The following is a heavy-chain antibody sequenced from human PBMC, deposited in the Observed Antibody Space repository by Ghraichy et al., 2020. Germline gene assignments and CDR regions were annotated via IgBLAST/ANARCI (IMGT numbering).Heavy chain of an antibody. J-gene: IGHJ1*01. D-gene: IGHD6-19*01. V-gene: IGHV3-21*01. CDR1: GFSFSTFY. Sequence: GESLNISCAASGFSFSTFYMNLVRQAPGKGPEWVSSISSSSHYIYYADSVKGRFTISRDNAKNSLYLQMNSLRVEDTAVYYCARRMGTSGWYGYWGQGTLVTVSS. CDR2: ISSSSHYI. CDR3: ARRMGTSGWYGY.